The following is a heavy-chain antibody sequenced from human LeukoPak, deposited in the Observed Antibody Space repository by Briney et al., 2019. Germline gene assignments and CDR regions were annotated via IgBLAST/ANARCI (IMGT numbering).Heavy chain of an antibody. CDR2: IGYDGSNK. J-gene: IGHJ4*02. V-gene: IGHV3-33*01. D-gene: IGHD6-19*01. CDR1: GFTFSSYG. CDR3: AREGSSGWYGDY. Sequence: SGGSQRLSCAASGFTFSSYGIHWVRQAPGKGLEWVAVIGYDGSNKYYADSVKGRFTISRDNSKNTLYLQMNSLRAEDTAVYYCAREGSSGWYGDYWGQGTLVTVSS.